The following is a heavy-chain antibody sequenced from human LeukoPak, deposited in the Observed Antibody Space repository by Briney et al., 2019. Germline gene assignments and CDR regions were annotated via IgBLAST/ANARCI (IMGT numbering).Heavy chain of an antibody. CDR3: SIGSSYDY. CDR1: GFTFSSYG. V-gene: IGHV3-30*03. D-gene: IGHD6-13*01. Sequence: PGGSLRLSCAASGFTFSSYGMHWVRQAPGKGLEWVAVISYDGSNKYYADSVKGRFTISRDNSKNTLYLQMNSLRAEDTAVYYCSIGSSYDYWGQGTLVTVSS. J-gene: IGHJ4*02. CDR2: ISYDGSNK.